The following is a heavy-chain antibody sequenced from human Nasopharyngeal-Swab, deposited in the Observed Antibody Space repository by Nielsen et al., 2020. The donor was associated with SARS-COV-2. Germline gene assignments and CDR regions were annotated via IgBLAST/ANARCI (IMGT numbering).Heavy chain of an antibody. CDR1: GGTFSKYA. CDR2: IIVNLSMT. D-gene: IGHD4-23*01. V-gene: IGHV1-69*10. J-gene: IGHJ4*02. CDR3: ATWGIGYGDNAHETFDS. Sequence: SSVTVSCKVSGGTFSKYAISWVRQAPGQGLEWMGGIIVNLSMTKYAQKFKDSVIINADESTGTAYMELSRLRSEDTAVYYCATWGIGYGDNAHETFDSWGQGTQVTVSS.